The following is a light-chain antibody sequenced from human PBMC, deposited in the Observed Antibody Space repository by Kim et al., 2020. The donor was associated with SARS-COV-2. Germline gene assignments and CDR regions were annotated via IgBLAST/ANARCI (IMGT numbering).Light chain of an antibody. V-gene: IGKV1-NL1*01. J-gene: IGKJ2*01. CDR3: QQYYAVPFT. CDR2: ATS. CDR1: QGLSSS. Sequence: SASVGDRVTITCRAAQGLSSSLAWFQQKPETAPQLLISATSKLEDGVPSRFSGRGPRTEFTLTISSLQPEHVATYYCQQYYAVPFTFGQGTKLEI.